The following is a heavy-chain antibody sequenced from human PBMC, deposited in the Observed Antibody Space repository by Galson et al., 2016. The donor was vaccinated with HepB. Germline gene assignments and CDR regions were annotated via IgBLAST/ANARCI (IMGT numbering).Heavy chain of an antibody. J-gene: IGHJ4*02. CDR2: INQDGSEE. CDR3: AKDRDSGYDWGCDF. D-gene: IGHD5-12*01. V-gene: IGHV3-7*03. CDR1: GFMFSDYS. Sequence: SLRLSCAASGFMFSDYSMSWARQAPGKGLEWVANINQDGSEESYVDSVKGRFTISRDNAKSSLYLQMNSLRAEDTAVYYCAKDRDSGYDWGCDFWGQGTLVSVSS.